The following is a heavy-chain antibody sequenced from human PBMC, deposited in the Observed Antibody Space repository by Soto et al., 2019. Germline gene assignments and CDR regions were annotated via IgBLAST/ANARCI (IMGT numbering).Heavy chain of an antibody. V-gene: IGHV3-48*01. D-gene: IGHD2-2*01. CDR1: GFTFSSYS. CDR3: SRDYVGAYCSSTSCYSDYYYGMDV. CDR2: ISSSSSTI. J-gene: IGHJ6*02. Sequence: EVQLVESGGGLVQPGGSLRLSCAASGFTFSSYSMNWVRQAPGKGLEWVSYISSSSSTIYYADSGKGRFTISRDNAKNSLYLQMNSLRAEDTGVYYCSRDYVGAYCSSTSCYSDYYYGMDVWGQGTTVTVSS.